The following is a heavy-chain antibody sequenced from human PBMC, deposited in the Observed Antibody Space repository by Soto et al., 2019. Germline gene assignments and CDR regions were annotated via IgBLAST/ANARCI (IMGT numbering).Heavy chain of an antibody. V-gene: IGHV4-59*01. Sequence: QVQLQESGPGLVKLSETLSLTCSVSGDSSSTFYWSWIRQSPGKGLEWIGYMNNIGRTNYNPSLKSRVTISVDTSKNQFSLNVRSVIAADTAVYYCARSFCRDSIRCNWFDPWGQGTLVTVSS. J-gene: IGHJ5*02. D-gene: IGHD2-2*02. CDR2: MNNIGRT. CDR1: GDSSSTFY. CDR3: ARSFCRDSIRCNWFDP.